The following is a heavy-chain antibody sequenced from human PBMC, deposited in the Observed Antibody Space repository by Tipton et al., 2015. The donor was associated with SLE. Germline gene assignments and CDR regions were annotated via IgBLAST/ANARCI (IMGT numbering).Heavy chain of an antibody. CDR1: GGSISSYY. V-gene: IGHV4-59*01. CDR3: ARGYCSSTSCYGVWFDP. J-gene: IGHJ5*02. D-gene: IGHD2-2*01. Sequence: LRLSCTVSGGSISSYYWSWIRQPPGKGLEWIGYIYYSGSTNYNPYLKSRVTISVDTSKDQIPLKLSSVTAAETAVYYCARGYCSSTSCYGVWFDPWGQGTLVTVSS. CDR2: IYYSGST.